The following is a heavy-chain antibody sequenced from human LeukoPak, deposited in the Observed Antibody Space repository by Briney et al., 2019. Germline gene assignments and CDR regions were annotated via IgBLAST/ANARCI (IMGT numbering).Heavy chain of an antibody. CDR1: GFTFSNYG. D-gene: IGHD3-10*01. CDR3: AKDLWFGELSESFPFDY. Sequence: GGSLRLSCAASGFTFSNYGMHWVRQAPGKGLEWVAFIRYDGSDKYYADSVKGRFTISRDNSKNTLYLQMNSLRAEDTAVYYCAKDLWFGELSESFPFDYWGQGTLVTVSS. J-gene: IGHJ4*02. V-gene: IGHV3-30*02. CDR2: IRYDGSDK.